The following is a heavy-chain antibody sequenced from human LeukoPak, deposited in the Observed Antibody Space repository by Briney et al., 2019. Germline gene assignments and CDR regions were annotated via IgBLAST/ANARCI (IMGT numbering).Heavy chain of an antibody. V-gene: IGHV4-34*01. D-gene: IGHD3-22*01. CDR1: GGSFSGYY. J-gene: IGHJ3*02. CDR3: ARLSITMIVVVITTDDAFDI. CDR2: INHSGST. Sequence: SETLSLTCAVYGGSFSGYYWSWIRQPPGKGLEWIGEINHSGSTNYNPSLKSRVTISVDTSKNQFSLKLSSVTAADTAVYYCARLSITMIVVVITTDDAFDIWGQGAMVTVSS.